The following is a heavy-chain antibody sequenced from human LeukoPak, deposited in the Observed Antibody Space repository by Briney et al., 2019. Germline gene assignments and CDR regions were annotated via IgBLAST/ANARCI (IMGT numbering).Heavy chain of an antibody. V-gene: IGHV3-7*01. CDR2: INPDGSEK. CDR3: ARDRGYSSFDY. D-gene: IGHD6-19*01. Sequence: GGSLRLSCGASGVTFRTSWMNWVRQAPGKGLEWVASINPDGSEKYSVDSVKGRFTISRDNTKNSLYLQMNSLRAEDTAVYYCARDRGYSSFDYWGQGTLVTVSS. J-gene: IGHJ4*02. CDR1: GVTFRTSW.